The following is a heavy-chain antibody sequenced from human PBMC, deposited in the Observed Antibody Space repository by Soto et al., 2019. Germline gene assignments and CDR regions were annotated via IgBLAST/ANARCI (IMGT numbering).Heavy chain of an antibody. D-gene: IGHD1-1*01. V-gene: IGHV4-30-4*01. Sequence: TLSLTCTVSGDSISGADYYWSWIRQTPGKGLEWIGHIFYSGTTYYNPSLKSRLTISVDTSKNHFSLRLTSVTAADTAVYYCARDLWVEPELYYYGMDVWGQGTTVTVSS. CDR1: GDSISGADYY. CDR2: IFYSGTT. CDR3: ARDLWVEPELYYYGMDV. J-gene: IGHJ6*02.